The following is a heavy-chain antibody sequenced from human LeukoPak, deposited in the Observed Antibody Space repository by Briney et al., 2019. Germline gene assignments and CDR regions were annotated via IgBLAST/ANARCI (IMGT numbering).Heavy chain of an antibody. CDR1: GGSISSGDYY. J-gene: IGHJ2*01. D-gene: IGHD1-26*01. V-gene: IGHV4-30-4*02. CDR3: ARGPVGATPGWYFDL. Sequence: PSETLSLTCTVSGGSISSGDYYWSWIRQPPGKGLEWIGYIYYSGSTYYNPSLKSRVTISVDTSKNQFSLKLSSVTAADTAVYYCARGPVGATPGWYFDLWGRGTLVTVSS. CDR2: IYYSGST.